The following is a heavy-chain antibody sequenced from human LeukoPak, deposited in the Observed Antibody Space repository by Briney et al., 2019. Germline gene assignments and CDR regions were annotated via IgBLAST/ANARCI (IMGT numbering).Heavy chain of an antibody. CDR2: IKQDGSEK. D-gene: IGHD6-19*01. Sequence: GGSLRPSCAASGFTFSSYWMSWVRQAPGKGLEWVANIKQDGSEKYYVDSVKGRFTISRDNAKNSLYLQMNSLRAEDTAVYYCARDGIAVAGDYFDYWGQGTLVTVSS. J-gene: IGHJ4*02. CDR1: GFTFSSYW. CDR3: ARDGIAVAGDYFDY. V-gene: IGHV3-7*01.